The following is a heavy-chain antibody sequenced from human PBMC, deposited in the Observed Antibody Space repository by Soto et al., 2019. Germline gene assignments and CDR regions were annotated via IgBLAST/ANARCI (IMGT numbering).Heavy chain of an antibody. Sequence: PGVSLRLSCAASGFTLSNDWMHWVRQAPGKGLVWVSRINSDGSTTNYSDSVKGRFTISRDSAKSTLYLQMNSLRAEDTAVYYCARDKSSWNYRDRPPAFDIWGQGTMVTVSS. CDR2: INSDGSTT. CDR3: ARDKSSWNYRDRPPAFDI. V-gene: IGHV3-74*01. CDR1: GFTLSNDW. D-gene: IGHD1-7*01. J-gene: IGHJ3*02.